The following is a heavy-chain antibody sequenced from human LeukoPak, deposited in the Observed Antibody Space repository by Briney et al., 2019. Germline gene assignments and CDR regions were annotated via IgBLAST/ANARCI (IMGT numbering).Heavy chain of an antibody. CDR1: GYTLTDYY. CDR3: ARGPAWGLDY. D-gene: IGHD7-27*01. Sequence: ASVKVSCKTSGYTLTDYYIHWVRQAPGQGLEWMGWIVPNSGGTSFAQNFQGRVTMTRDTSITTMYMELSSLRSDDTAVYYCARGPAWGLDYWGQGTLVTVSS. J-gene: IGHJ4*02. V-gene: IGHV1-2*02. CDR2: IVPNSGGT.